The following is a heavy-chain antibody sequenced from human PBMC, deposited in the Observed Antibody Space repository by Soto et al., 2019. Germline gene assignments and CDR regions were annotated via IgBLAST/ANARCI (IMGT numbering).Heavy chain of an antibody. CDR1: GGSFSGYY. Sequence: SETLSLTCAVYGGSFSGYYWSWIRQPPGKGLEWIGEINHSGSTNYNPSLKSRVTISVDTSKNQFSLKLSSVTAADTAVYYCARASLDWFDPWGQGTLVTVSS. V-gene: IGHV4-34*01. CDR3: ARASLDWFDP. J-gene: IGHJ5*02. CDR2: INHSGST.